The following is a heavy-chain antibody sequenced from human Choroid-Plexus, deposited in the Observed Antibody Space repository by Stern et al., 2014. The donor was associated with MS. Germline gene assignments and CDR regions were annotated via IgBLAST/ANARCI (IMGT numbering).Heavy chain of an antibody. CDR3: ATWGAGSSPPLFY. Sequence: VQLEESGSELKKPGASVKVSCRASGYNLTTYAINWVRQAPGQGLAWMGWINTKTGNPKFAQGFTGRFVFSLDTSINTAFLQISSLKAEDSALYYCATWGAGSSPPLFYWGQGTLVTVSS. J-gene: IGHJ4*02. CDR1: GYNLTTYA. CDR2: INTKTGNP. D-gene: IGHD6-6*01. V-gene: IGHV7-4-1*02.